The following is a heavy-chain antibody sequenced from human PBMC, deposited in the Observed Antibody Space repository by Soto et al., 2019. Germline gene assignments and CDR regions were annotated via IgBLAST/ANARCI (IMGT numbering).Heavy chain of an antibody. CDR3: ARGRASGSYYLLDY. Sequence: ASVKVSCKASGNAFTSYDINWVRQATGHGLEWMGWINPNSGNIGYAQKFQGRVTMTRDTAIRTAYMEVSRLRSDDTAVYYCARGRASGSYYLLDYWGQGTLVTVSS. CDR1: GNAFTSYD. CDR2: INPNSGNI. V-gene: IGHV1-8*01. D-gene: IGHD3-10*01. J-gene: IGHJ4*02.